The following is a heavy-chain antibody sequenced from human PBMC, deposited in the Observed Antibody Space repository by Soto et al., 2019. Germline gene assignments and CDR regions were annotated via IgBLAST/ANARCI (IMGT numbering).Heavy chain of an antibody. CDR2: IYYSGST. V-gene: IGHV4-59*06. CDR3: ARGRGTISGYYPFFDY. CDR1: GGSLISYC. D-gene: IGHD3-22*01. Sequence: PSETLCLTRTVAGGSLISYCGSCIRHLPGKGLEWIGYIYYSGSTYYNPSLKSRVTISVDTSKNQFSLKLSSVTAADTAVYYCARGRGTISGYYPFFDYWGQGTLVTVSS. J-gene: IGHJ4*02.